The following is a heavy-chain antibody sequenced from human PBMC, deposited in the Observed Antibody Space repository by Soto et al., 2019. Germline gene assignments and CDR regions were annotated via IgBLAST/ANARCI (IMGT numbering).Heavy chain of an antibody. CDR3: ASSEKPPYCSRTSCPEAGPVDY. Sequence: SVKVSCKASGGTFSSYAISWVRQAPGQGLEWMGGIIPIFGTANYAQKFQGRVTITADESTSTAYMELSSLRSEDTAVYYCASSEKPPYCSRTSCPEAGPVDYWGQGTLVTVSS. CDR2: IIPIFGTA. J-gene: IGHJ4*02. CDR1: GGTFSSYA. V-gene: IGHV1-69*13. D-gene: IGHD2-2*01.